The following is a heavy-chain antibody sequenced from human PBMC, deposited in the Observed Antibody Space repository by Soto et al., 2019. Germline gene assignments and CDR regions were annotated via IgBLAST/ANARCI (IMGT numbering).Heavy chain of an antibody. D-gene: IGHD5-18*01. Sequence: QVQLVQSGAEVKKPGASVKVSCKASGYTFIGYYMHWVRQAPGQGLEWMGWINPNSGGTNYAQKFQGWVIMTRDKSISTAYMEMSRPRSDDTAVYYCARMVSGTISPSYYCSVMGVWGQGTTVTVSS. CDR2: INPNSGGT. V-gene: IGHV1-2*04. J-gene: IGHJ6*02. CDR1: GYTFIGYY. CDR3: ARMVSGTISPSYYCSVMGV.